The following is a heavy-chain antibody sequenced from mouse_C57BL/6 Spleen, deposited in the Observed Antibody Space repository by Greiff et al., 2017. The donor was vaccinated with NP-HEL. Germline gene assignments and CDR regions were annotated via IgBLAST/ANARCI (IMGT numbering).Heavy chain of an antibody. D-gene: IGHD2-1*01. CDR1: GYTFTSYW. CDR2: IDPSDSYT. J-gene: IGHJ3*01. CDR3: ASGWGNYEGFAY. Sequence: QVQLQQPGAELVRPGTSVKLSCKASGYTFTSYWMHWVKQRPGQGLEWIGVIDPSDSYTNYNQKFKGKATLTADTSSRTAYMQLNSLASEDSAVYYCASGWGNYEGFAYWGQGTLVTVSA. V-gene: IGHV1-59*01.